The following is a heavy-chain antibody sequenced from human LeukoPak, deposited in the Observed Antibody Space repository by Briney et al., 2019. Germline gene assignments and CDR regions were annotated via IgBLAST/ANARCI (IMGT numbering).Heavy chain of an antibody. J-gene: IGHJ6*03. CDR2: IYHSGST. V-gene: IGHV4-38-2*02. CDR1: GYSISSGYY. CDR3: ARDYNPEGNYYLAHYYYYMDV. Sequence: SETLSLTCTVSGYSISSGYYWGWIRQPPGKGLEWIGSIYHSGSTYYNPSLKSRVTISVDTSKNQFSLKLSSVTAADTAVYYCARDYNPEGNYYLAHYYYYMDVWGKGTTVTVSS. D-gene: IGHD3-10*01.